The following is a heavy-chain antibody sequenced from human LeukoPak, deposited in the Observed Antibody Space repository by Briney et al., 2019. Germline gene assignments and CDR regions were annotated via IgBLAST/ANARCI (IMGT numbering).Heavy chain of an antibody. CDR1: GGSFSGYY. D-gene: IGHD3-10*01. CDR3: ARVPYGSGSYYKDGFDY. V-gene: IGHV4-34*01. CDR2: ISHSGST. J-gene: IGHJ4*02. Sequence: PSETLSLTCAVYGGSFSGYYWSWIRQPPGKGLEWIGEISHSGSTNYNPSLKSRVTISVDTSKNQFSLKLSSVTAADTAVYYCARVPYGSGSYYKDGFDYWGQGTLVTVSS.